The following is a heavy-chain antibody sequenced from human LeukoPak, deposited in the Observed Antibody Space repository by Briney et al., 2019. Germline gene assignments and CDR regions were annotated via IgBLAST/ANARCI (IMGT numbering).Heavy chain of an antibody. V-gene: IGHV3-23*01. CDR3: AKDPNGDYIGTFDI. D-gene: IGHD4-17*01. J-gene: IGHJ3*02. CDR1: KFNFNSYG. CDR2: ISGSGGNT. Sequence: PGGSLRLSCTTSKFNFNSYGMTWVRQAPGKGLEWVSSISGSGGNTQYAASVQGRFTISRDNSKNTLYLQMNSLRAEDTAVYYCAKDPNGDYIGTFDIWGQGTMVTVSS.